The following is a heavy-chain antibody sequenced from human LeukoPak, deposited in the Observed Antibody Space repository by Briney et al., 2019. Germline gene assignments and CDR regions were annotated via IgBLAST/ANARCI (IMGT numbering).Heavy chain of an antibody. CDR3: ARDRLREDNWFDP. CDR2: IYTSGST. Sequence: RASETLSLTCTLSGGSISSYYWSWIRQPAGKGLEWIGRIYTSGSTNYNASLKSRVTMSVDTSKNQFSLKLSSVTAADTAVYYCARDRLREDNWFDPWGQGTLVTVSS. J-gene: IGHJ5*02. V-gene: IGHV4-4*07. D-gene: IGHD6-25*01. CDR1: GGSISSYY.